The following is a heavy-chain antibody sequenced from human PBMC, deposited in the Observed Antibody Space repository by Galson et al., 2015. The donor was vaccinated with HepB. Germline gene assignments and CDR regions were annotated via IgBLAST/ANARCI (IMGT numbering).Heavy chain of an antibody. Sequence: SLRLSCAASGFTFSSYAMHWVRQAPGKGLEWVAVISYDGSNKYYADSVKGRFTISRDNSKNTLYLQMNSLRAEDTAVYYCARDATTSYGYVPPMMGWFDYWGQGTLVTVSS. CDR1: GFTFSSYA. CDR3: ARDATTSYGYVPPMMGWFDY. J-gene: IGHJ4*02. V-gene: IGHV3-30*04. CDR2: ISYDGSNK. D-gene: IGHD5-18*01.